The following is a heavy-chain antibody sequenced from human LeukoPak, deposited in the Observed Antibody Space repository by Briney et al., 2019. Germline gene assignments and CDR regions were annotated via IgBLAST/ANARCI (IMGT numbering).Heavy chain of an antibody. V-gene: IGHV3-74*01. CDR3: ARGRIGGWTDY. Sequence: PGGSLRLSCAASGFTISDYWMHWVRQAPGKGLVWVSRTKTDGRSTNYADSVKGRFTISRDNAKNTLYLQMNSLRAEDTAVYYCARGRIGGWTDYWGQGTLVTVSS. J-gene: IGHJ4*02. D-gene: IGHD6-19*01. CDR2: TKTDGRST. CDR1: GFTISDYW.